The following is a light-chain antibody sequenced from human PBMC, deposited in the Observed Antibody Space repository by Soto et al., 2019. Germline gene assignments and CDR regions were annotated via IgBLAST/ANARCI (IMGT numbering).Light chain of an antibody. CDR2: EVS. CDR1: SSDIGNYDF. V-gene: IGLV2-14*01. Sequence: QSALTQPASVSGSPGQSITISCTGTSSDIGNYDFVSWYQQVPGTAPKAMIYEVSSRPSGVSNRFSGSKSGYTAPLTISGLQAEDEAYYYCSSYTTSTSFILFGGGTKVTVL. CDR3: SSYTTSTSFIL. J-gene: IGLJ2*01.